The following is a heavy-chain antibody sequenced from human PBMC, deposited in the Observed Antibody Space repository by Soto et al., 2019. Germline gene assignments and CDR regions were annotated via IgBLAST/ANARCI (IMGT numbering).Heavy chain of an antibody. CDR3: AREFTRYDFWSGYYTSAY. D-gene: IGHD3-3*01. V-gene: IGHV3-33*01. CDR1: GFTFSSYG. J-gene: IGHJ4*02. CDR2: IWYDGNNK. Sequence: GGSLRLSCAASGFTFSSYGMHWVRQAPGKGLEWVAVIWYDGNNKYYADSVKGRFTISRDNSKNTLYLQMNSLRAEDTAVYYYAREFTRYDFWSGYYTSAYWGQGTLVTVSS.